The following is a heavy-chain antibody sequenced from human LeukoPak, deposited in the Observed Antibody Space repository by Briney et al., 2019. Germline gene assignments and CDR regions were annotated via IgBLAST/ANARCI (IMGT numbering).Heavy chain of an antibody. J-gene: IGHJ3*02. Sequence: GRSLRLSCAASGFTFDDYAMHWVRQAPGKGLEWVSGISWNSGSIGYADSVKGRFTISRDNAKNSLYLQMNSLRAEDTALYYCAFSPGSRTKDAFDIWGQGTMVTVSS. CDR1: GFTFDDYA. CDR2: ISWNSGSI. D-gene: IGHD1/OR15-1a*01. CDR3: AFSPGSRTKDAFDI. V-gene: IGHV3-9*01.